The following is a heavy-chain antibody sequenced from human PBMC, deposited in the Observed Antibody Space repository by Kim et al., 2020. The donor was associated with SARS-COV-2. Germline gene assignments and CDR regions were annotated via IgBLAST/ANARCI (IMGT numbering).Heavy chain of an antibody. V-gene: IGHV4-31*03. J-gene: IGHJ4*02. D-gene: IGHD3-10*01. CDR2: IYYSGTT. Sequence: SETLSLTCTVSGGSISSGDHYWTCIRQHPGKGLEWIGYIYYSGTTYSNPSLKTRVTMSVDTSKSQFSLNLSSVTAADTAVYYCARRAGHTGAVLDSWGQGTLVTVSS. CDR3: ARRAGHTGAVLDS. CDR1: GGSISSGDHY.